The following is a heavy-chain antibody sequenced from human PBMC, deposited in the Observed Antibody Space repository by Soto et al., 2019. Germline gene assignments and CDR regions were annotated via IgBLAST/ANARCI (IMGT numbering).Heavy chain of an antibody. CDR3: AKGQRYYSSDSCYFLPRVDDL. J-gene: IGHJ5*02. D-gene: IGHD2-2*01. V-gene: IGHV3-9*01. CDR1: GFTFDDHA. CDR2: ISSNSASV. Sequence: EVQLVESGGGLVQPGRSLRLSCAASGFTFDDHAMHWVRQGPGKGLERVSGISSNSASVVYADSLQRRFTISRDHAQNALTLQMDSLRPEDTAWYYCAKGQRYYSSDSCYFLPRVDDLWGQGTLVTVSS.